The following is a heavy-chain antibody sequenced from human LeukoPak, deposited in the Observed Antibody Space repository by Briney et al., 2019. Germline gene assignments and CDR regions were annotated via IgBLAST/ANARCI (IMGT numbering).Heavy chain of an antibody. CDR3: ARGAYYYDSSGDIDY. D-gene: IGHD3-22*01. CDR1: GYTFTSYG. J-gene: IGHJ4*02. CDR2: ISAYNGNT. V-gene: IGHV1-18*01. Sequence: ASVKVSCKASGYTFTSYGISWVRQAPGQGLEWMGWISAYNGNTNYAQKLQGRVTMTTDTSTSTAYMELRSLRSDDTAVYYCARGAYYYDSSGDIDYWGQGTLVTVSS.